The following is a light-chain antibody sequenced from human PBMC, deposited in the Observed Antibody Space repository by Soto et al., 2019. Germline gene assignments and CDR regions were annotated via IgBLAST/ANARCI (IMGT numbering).Light chain of an antibody. J-gene: IGLJ3*02. CDR1: SELINYA. CDR2: LNSDGSH. Sequence: QLVLTQSPSASASLGASVKLTCTLSSELINYAIAWHQQQPEKGPRFLMKLNSDGSHNKGDGIPDRFSGSSSGAERYLTISSLQSEDEADYYCQTWGTAIWVFGGGTKLTVL. CDR3: QTWGTAIWV. V-gene: IGLV4-69*01.